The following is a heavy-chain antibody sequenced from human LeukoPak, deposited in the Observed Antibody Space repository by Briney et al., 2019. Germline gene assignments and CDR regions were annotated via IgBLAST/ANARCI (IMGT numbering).Heavy chain of an antibody. V-gene: IGHV4-34*01. J-gene: IGHJ5*02. CDR1: GGSFSGYY. D-gene: IGHD2-15*01. CDR2: INHSGST. CDR3: ARPRTNYCSGGSCYSGWFDP. Sequence: SETLSLTCAVYGGSFSGYYWSWIRQPPGKGLEWIEEINHSGSTNYNPSLKSRVTISVDTSKNQFSLKLSSVTAADTAVYYCARPRTNYCSGGSCYSGWFDPWGQGTLVTVSS.